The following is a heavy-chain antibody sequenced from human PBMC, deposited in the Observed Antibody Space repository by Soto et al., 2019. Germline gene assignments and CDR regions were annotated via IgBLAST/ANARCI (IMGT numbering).Heavy chain of an antibody. CDR1: GGTFNTYT. V-gene: IGHV1-69*01. J-gene: IGHJ6*02. D-gene: IGHD1-26*01. CDR3: ASLNNWSSGDGRIDV. Sequence: QVQLVQSGAEVTKPGSSVKVSCKASGGTFNTYTISWVRQVPGQGLEWMGGIMPLYAKPTYAQPFLGRLTIAADEHTSTVYMELSSLRAEDTALYYCASLNNWSSGDGRIDVWGRGTAVSVSS. CDR2: IMPLYAKP.